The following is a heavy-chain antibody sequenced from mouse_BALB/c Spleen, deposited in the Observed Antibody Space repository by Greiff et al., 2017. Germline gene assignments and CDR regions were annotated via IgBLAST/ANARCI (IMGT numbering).Heavy chain of an antibody. CDR2: INPSNGRT. CDR1: GYTFTSYW. CDR3: ARPTDAMDY. V-gene: IGHV1S81*02. D-gene: IGHD1-1*01. J-gene: IGHJ4*01. Sequence: VQLQQSGAELARPGASVKLSCKASGYTFTSYWMHWVKQRPGQGLEWIGEINPSNGRTNYNEKFKSKATLTVDKSSSTAYMQLSSLTSEDSAVYYCARPTDAMDYWGQGTSVTVSS.